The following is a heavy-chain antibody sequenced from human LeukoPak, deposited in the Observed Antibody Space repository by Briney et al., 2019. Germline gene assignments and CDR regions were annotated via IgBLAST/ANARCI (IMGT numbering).Heavy chain of an antibody. CDR3: ARETDYGGNFVGFDY. J-gene: IGHJ4*02. V-gene: IGHV3-64*01. D-gene: IGHD4-23*01. CDR1: GFTFSSYA. Sequence: GGSLRLSCAASGFTFSSYAMHSVRQAPGKGLEYVSAISSNGGSTYYANSVKGRFTISRDNSKNTLYLQMGSLRAEDLAVYYCARETDYGGNFVGFDYWGQGTLVTVSS. CDR2: ISSNGGST.